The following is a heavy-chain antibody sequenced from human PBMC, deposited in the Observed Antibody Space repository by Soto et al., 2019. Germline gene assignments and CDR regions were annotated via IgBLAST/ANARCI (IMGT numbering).Heavy chain of an antibody. J-gene: IGHJ4*02. Sequence: PAETLCLTCAVSGGSISSGGYSCNWIRQPPGKGLEWIGYIYHSGSTYYNPSLKSRVTISVDRSKNQFSLKLSSVTAADTAVYYCARGMTTVTTFDYWGQGTLVTVSS. CDR1: GGSISSGGYS. CDR2: IYHSGST. CDR3: ARGMTTVTTFDY. D-gene: IGHD4-17*01. V-gene: IGHV4-30-2*01.